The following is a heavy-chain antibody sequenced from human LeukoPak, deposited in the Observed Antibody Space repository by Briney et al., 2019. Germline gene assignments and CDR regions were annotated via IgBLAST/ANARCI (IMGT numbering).Heavy chain of an antibody. CDR2: INPNSGGT. J-gene: IGHJ6*03. Sequence: ASVKVSCKASGYTFTGYYMHWVRQAPGQGLEWMGWINPNSGGTNYAQKFQGRVTMTRDTSISTAYMELSRLRSDDTAVYYCARAPRITTIYYMDVWGKGTTVTVSS. V-gene: IGHV1-2*02. CDR3: ARAPRITTIYYMDV. CDR1: GYTFTGYY. D-gene: IGHD3-3*01.